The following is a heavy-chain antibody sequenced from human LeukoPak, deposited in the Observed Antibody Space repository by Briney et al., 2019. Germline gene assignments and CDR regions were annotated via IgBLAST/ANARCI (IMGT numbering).Heavy chain of an antibody. D-gene: IGHD1-1*01. Sequence: KPSETLSLTCTVSGGSISNYYWIWIRQTPGKGLEGIGYIHNSGSTKYNNSIKSPVSISVDTSKNQFSLKVNSVTAADTAVYYCARGGGWGNWNDAVDYWGQGTLVTVSS. V-gene: IGHV4-59*01. CDR1: GGSISNYY. CDR3: ARGGGWGNWNDAVDY. CDR2: IHNSGST. J-gene: IGHJ4*02.